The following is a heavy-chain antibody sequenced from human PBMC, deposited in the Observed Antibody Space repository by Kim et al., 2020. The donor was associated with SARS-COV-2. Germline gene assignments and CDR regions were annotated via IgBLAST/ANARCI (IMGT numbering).Heavy chain of an antibody. Sequence: SVKNRFTISRDDSKSTAYLQMNSLKTEDTAVYYCARVSPIAGGWYDAFDIWGQGTMVTVSS. D-gene: IGHD6-19*01. CDR3: ARVSPIAGGWYDAFDI. J-gene: IGHJ3*02. V-gene: IGHV3-73*01.